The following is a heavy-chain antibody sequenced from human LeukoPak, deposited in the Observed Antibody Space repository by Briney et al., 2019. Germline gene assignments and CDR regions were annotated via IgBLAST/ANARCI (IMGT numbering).Heavy chain of an antibody. V-gene: IGHV3-48*03. Sequence: GRSLTLSSAASGFTFYNYEMHRVRTAPGQGLVGVSYISSSGSTIYYADSVKGRFTISRDNAKNSLYLQMDSLRAEDTAVYYCARDYGGSSPFDYWGQGTLVTVSS. CDR1: GFTFYNYE. J-gene: IGHJ4*02. CDR2: ISSSGSTI. CDR3: ARDYGGSSPFDY. D-gene: IGHD4-23*01.